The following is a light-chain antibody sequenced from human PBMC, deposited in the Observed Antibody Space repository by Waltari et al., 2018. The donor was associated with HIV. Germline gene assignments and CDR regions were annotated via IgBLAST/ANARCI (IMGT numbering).Light chain of an antibody. CDR1: TSNIGTNS. CDR3: AAWDDSLSGPV. V-gene: IGLV1-47*01. CDR2: RHN. Sequence: QSVLTQPPSASGTPGQRVTISCSGGTSNIGTNSVYWYQQLPGTAPKLLIYRHNQRPSGVPDRFSGSKSGTSASLAISGLRSEDEADYYCAAWDDSLSGPVFGGGTKLTVL. J-gene: IGLJ3*02.